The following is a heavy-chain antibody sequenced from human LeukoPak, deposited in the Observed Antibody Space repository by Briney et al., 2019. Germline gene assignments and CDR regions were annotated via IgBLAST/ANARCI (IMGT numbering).Heavy chain of an antibody. CDR2: IGHSGHTT. CDR3: AKTNVKYCSGGSCFDAFDI. CDR1: GFTFDDYA. Sequence: GGSLRLSCAASGFTFDDYAMHWVRQAPGKGLEWVSAIGHSGHTTYYADSVKGRFTISRDSSKNTLNLQMNSLRAEDTAVYYCAKTNVKYCSGGSCFDAFDIWGQGTMVTVSS. V-gene: IGHV3-23*01. J-gene: IGHJ3*02. D-gene: IGHD2-15*01.